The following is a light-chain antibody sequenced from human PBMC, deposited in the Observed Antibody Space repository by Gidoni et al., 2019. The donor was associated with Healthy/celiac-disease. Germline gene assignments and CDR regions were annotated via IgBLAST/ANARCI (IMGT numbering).Light chain of an antibody. CDR1: QSIPSY. CDR3: QQSYSTPPT. Sequence: DIQMTQSPSSLSASVRDRVTITCRASQSIPSYLHWYQQKPWQAPKLLIYAASSLQSGGTPRFSGSGAATEYSLTISSLQPEDFATYYCQQSYSTPPTFGGGTKVEIK. V-gene: IGKV1-39*01. J-gene: IGKJ4*01. CDR2: AAS.